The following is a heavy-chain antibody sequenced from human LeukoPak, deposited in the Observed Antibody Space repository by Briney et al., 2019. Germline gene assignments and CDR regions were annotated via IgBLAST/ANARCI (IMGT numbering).Heavy chain of an antibody. D-gene: IGHD3-10*01. J-gene: IGHJ6*02. Sequence: SQTLPLTCAVSGGSISSGGYSWSWIRQPPGKGLEWIGYIYHSGSTYYNPSLKSRVTISVDRSKNQFSLKLSSVTAADTAVYYCARDSEWRGEHGMDVWGQGTTVTVSS. CDR1: GGSISSGGYS. V-gene: IGHV4-30-2*01. CDR3: ARDSEWRGEHGMDV. CDR2: IYHSGST.